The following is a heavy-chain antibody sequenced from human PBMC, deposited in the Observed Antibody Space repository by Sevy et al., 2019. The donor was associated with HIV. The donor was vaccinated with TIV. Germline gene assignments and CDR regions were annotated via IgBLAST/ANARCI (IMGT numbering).Heavy chain of an antibody. CDR3: ARDKIRFLEWLGSASHY. CDR1: GFTFSSYW. CDR2: IKQDGSEK. V-gene: IGHV3-7*03. J-gene: IGHJ4*02. D-gene: IGHD3-3*01. Sequence: GGSLRLSCAASGFTFSSYWMSWVRQAPGKGLEWVANIKQDGSEKYYVDSVKGRFTISRDNAKNSLYLQMNSLRAEDTAVYYCARDKIRFLEWLGSASHYWGQGTLVTVSS.